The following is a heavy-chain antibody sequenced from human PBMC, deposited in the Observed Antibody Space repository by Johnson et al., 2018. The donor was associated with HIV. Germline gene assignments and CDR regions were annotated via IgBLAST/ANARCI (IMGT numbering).Heavy chain of an antibody. CDR3: AKDYTAMVSSDAFDI. Sequence: QVQLVESGGGLVKPGGSLRLSCAASGFTFADYYMNWMRQAPGKGLEWVSYISSSGSTIYYADSVQGRFTISRDNSKNSLYLQMNSLRTEDTALYYCAKDYTAMVSSDAFDIWGQGTMVTVSS. J-gene: IGHJ3*02. CDR1: GFTFADYY. CDR2: ISSSGSTI. D-gene: IGHD5-18*01. V-gene: IGHV3-11*01.